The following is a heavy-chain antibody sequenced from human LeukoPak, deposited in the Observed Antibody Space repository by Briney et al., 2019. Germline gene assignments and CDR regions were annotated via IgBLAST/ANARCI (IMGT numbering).Heavy chain of an antibody. Sequence: GGSLRHSCAASGLTFVNHAMHWVRQAPGMGLEWVAVKSYEASNKYYADCVKGRFTISRDNSKNMLYLQMNSLSAEDTAVYYCATDYLVGWTDTICSPIDCWGRGTLVTVSS. J-gene: IGHJ4*02. CDR3: ATDYLVGWTDTICSPIDC. CDR2: KSYEASNK. CDR1: GLTFVNHA. D-gene: IGHD3/OR15-3a*01. V-gene: IGHV3-30*01.